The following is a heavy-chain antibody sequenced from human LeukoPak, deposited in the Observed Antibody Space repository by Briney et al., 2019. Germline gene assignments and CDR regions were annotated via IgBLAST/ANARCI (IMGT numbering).Heavy chain of an antibody. J-gene: IGHJ6*02. CDR3: AKVPTPFYYYYGMDV. V-gene: IGHV1-2*02. Sequence: ASVKVSCKASGYTLTGYYMHWVRQAPGQGLEWMGWINPNSGGTNYAQKFQGRVTMTRDTSISTAYMELSRLRSDDTAVYYCAKVPTPFYYYYGMDVWGQGTTVTVSS. CDR1: GYTLTGYY. CDR2: INPNSGGT.